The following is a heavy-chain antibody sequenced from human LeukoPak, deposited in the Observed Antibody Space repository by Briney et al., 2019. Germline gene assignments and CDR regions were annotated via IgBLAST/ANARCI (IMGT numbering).Heavy chain of an antibody. CDR1: GGSFSGYY. V-gene: IGHV4-34*01. CDR2: INHSGST. Sequence: KPSETLSLTCAVYGGSFSGYYRSWIRQPPGKGLEWIGEINHSGSTNYNPSLNSRVTISVDTSKNQFSLKLSSVTAADTAVYYCARGLRLRPLYYYYYYYGMDDWGQGTTVTVSS. J-gene: IGHJ6*02. D-gene: IGHD4-17*01. CDR3: ARGLRLRPLYYYYYYYGMDD.